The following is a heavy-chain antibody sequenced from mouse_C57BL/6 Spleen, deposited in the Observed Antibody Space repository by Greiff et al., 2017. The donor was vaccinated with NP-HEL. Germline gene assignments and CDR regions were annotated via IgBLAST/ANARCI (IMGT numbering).Heavy chain of an antibody. V-gene: IGHV2-2*01. D-gene: IGHD2-3*01. CDR2: IWSGGST. J-gene: IGHJ3*01. CDR3: ARNPLIYDGYSWFAY. CDR1: GFSLTSYG. Sequence: QVHVKQSGPGLVQPSQSLSITCTVSGFSLTSYGVHWVRQSPGKGLEWLGVIWSGGSTDYNAAFISRLSISKDNSKSQVFFKMNSLQADDTAIYYCARNPLIYDGYSWFAYWGQGTLVTVSA.